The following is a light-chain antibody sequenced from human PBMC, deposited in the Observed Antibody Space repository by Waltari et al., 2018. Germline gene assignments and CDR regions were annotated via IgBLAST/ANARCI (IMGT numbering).Light chain of an antibody. CDR3: QQYYRIPPT. V-gene: IGKV1-33*01. CDR1: QDITNY. Sequence: DIQMTQFPSSLSASVGDRVTIACHASQDITNYLNWYQQTIGRAPKLLIYDASNLETGVSSRFSGSGSGTNFTFVISSLQPEDIATYYCQQYYRIPPTFGQGTKVELK. J-gene: IGKJ1*01. CDR2: DAS.